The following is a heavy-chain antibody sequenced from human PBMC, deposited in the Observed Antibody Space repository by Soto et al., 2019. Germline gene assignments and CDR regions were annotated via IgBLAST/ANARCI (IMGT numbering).Heavy chain of an antibody. CDR3: TRGRDDY. CDR2: INAGNGNT. J-gene: IGHJ4*02. Sequence: ASVKVSCKASGYTFTSYAIHWVRQAPGQRLEWMGWINAGNGNTKYSQKFQGRVTITRDTSASTAYMELTRLTSEDTAVYYCTRGRDDYWGQGTLVTVSS. CDR1: GYTFTSYA. V-gene: IGHV1-3*01.